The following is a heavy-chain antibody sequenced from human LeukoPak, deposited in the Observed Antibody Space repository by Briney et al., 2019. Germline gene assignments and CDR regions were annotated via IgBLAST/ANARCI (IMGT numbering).Heavy chain of an antibody. CDR2: INPSGGNA. CDR1: GYTFTRYY. J-gene: IGHJ4*02. Sequence: ASVKVSCKASGYTFTRYYMQWVRQAPGQGLEWMGIINPSGGNANYAQEFQGRVTLTRDTSTSTVCMELSSLRSEDTAIYYCARERDSSSSSGYWGQGTLVTVSS. D-gene: IGHD6-13*01. V-gene: IGHV1-46*01. CDR3: ARERDSSSSSGY.